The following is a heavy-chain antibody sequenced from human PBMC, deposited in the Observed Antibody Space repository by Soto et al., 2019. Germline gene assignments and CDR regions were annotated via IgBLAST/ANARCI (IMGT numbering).Heavy chain of an antibody. CDR1: GDSISSSNYY. CDR3: ARHLGQQLRYYCYGLAV. D-gene: IGHD6-13*01. V-gene: IGHV4-39*01. CDR2: IFYSWST. Sequence: PSETLSFTCTVSGDSISSSNYYWGWILHPPGKGLEWIGNIFYSWSTYYHPSLKSRVTISVDTSKNQFSLKLSSVTAADAAIYYCARHLGQQLRYYCYGLAVWAQGASVTVSS. J-gene: IGHJ6*02.